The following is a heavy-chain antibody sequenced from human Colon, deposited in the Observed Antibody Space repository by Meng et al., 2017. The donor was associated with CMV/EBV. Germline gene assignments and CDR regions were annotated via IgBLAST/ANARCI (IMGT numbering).Heavy chain of an antibody. CDR1: RFTFNNYT. CDR2: ISKNSSDI. J-gene: IGHJ4*02. Sequence: GGSLRLSCAASRFTFNNYTMSWVRLAPGEGLEWVASISKNSSDILYTHSVKGRFTISRDNAKNSLYLQMNSLRADDTAVYYCARGGEMNHDYWGQGTLVTVSS. V-gene: IGHV3-21*04. CDR3: ARGGEMNHDY. D-gene: IGHD1-14*01.